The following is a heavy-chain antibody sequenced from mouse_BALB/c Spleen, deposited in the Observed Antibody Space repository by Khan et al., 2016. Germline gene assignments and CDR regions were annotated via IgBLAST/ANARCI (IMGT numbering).Heavy chain of an antibody. V-gene: IGHV1S126*01. CDR3: ARGSKVFDY. CDR2: IDPYDSQT. CDR1: GHPFTSYW. J-gene: IGHJ2*02. Sequence: QVQLQQPGAELVRPGASVKMSCKASGHPFTSYWMNWVKQRPEQGLEWIGRIDPYDSQTHYDQKFKDQAILTVDKSSRTAYMQLSSLTSEDSAVYFCARGSKVFDYWGKGTSLPVSS.